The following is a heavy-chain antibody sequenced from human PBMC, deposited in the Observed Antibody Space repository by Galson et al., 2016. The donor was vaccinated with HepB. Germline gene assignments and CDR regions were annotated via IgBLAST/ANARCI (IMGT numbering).Heavy chain of an antibody. Sequence: SVKVSCKASGYTFTRYYIHWVRQAPGQGLEWMGMIDPSGGTTRYTQKFQGRVTMTMDTSTGTVYMELSSLRFEDTAVYYCGLLPYMELWGDSLLASWGQGSLVSVSA. CDR1: GYTFTRYY. CDR2: IDPSGGTT. V-gene: IGHV1-46*01. CDR3: GLLPYMELWGDSLLAS. J-gene: IGHJ5*02. D-gene: IGHD2-21*02.